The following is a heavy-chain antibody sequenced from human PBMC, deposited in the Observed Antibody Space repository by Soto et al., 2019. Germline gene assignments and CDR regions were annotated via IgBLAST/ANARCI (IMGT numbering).Heavy chain of an antibody. CDR1: GGSISSYY. V-gene: IGHV4-59*01. CDR2: IYYSGST. Sequence: SETLSLTCTVSGGSISSYYWSWIRQPPGKGLEWIGYIYYSGSTNYNPSLKSRVTISVDTSKNQFSLKLSSVTAADTAVYYCARGGGATTIFGVVIYIPNWFDPWGQGTLVTVSS. CDR3: ARGGGATTIFGVVIYIPNWFDP. D-gene: IGHD3-3*01. J-gene: IGHJ5*02.